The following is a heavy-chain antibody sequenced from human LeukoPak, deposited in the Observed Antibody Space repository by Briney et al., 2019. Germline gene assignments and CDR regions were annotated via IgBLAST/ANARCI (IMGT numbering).Heavy chain of an antibody. D-gene: IGHD3-22*01. CDR2: ISAYNGNT. J-gene: IGHJ4*02. V-gene: IGHV1-18*01. CDR1: GYTFSSSG. Sequence: ASVKVSCKASGYTFSSSGISWVRQAPGQGPEWMGWISAYNGNTNYAQKLQDRVTMTTDTSTSTAYMELRSLRSDDTAVYFCARVGGGGHYNTDWGQGTLVTVSS. CDR3: ARVGGGGHYNTD.